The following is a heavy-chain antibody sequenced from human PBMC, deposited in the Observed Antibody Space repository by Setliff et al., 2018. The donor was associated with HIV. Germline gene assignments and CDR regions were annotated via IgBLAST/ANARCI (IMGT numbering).Heavy chain of an antibody. CDR1: GYTFTSYG. V-gene: IGHV1-18*01. CDR3: ARVPYRSAWFSGGHDAFDV. J-gene: IGHJ3*01. Sequence: ASVKVSCKASGYTFTSYGISWVRQAPGQGLEWMGWISGYNGNTKYVQKYQGRVTMTTDTSTSKVYMELRTLRSDDTPVYYCARVPYRSAWFSGGHDAFDVWGQGTMVTVS. D-gene: IGHD6-19*01. CDR2: ISGYNGNT.